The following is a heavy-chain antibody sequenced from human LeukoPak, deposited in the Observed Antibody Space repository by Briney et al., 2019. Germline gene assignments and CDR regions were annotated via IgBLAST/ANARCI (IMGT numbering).Heavy chain of an antibody. J-gene: IGHJ6*03. V-gene: IGHV3-11*04. CDR1: GFTFSDYY. D-gene: IGHD2-2*01. Sequence: GGSLRLSCAASGFTFSDYYMSWIRQAPGKGLEWVSYISSSGSTIYYADSVKGRFTISRDNAKNSLYLQMNSLRAEDTAVYYCARDPVLPAARHYYYMDVWGKGTTVTVSS. CDR2: ISSSGSTI. CDR3: ARDPVLPAARHYYYMDV.